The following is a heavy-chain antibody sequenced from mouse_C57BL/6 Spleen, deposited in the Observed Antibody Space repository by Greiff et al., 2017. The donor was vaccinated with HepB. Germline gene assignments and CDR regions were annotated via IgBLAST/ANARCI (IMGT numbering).Heavy chain of an antibody. CDR3: ALLSTTVVATGRNY. V-gene: IGHV1-64*01. D-gene: IGHD1-1*01. Sequence: QVQLQQPGAELVKPGASVKLSCKASGYTFTSYWMHWVKQRPGQGLEWIGMIHPNSGSTNYNEKFKSKATLTVDKSSSTAYMQLSSLTSEDSAVYYCALLSTTVVATGRNYWGQGTTLTVSS. CDR1: GYTFTSYW. CDR2: IHPNSGST. J-gene: IGHJ2*01.